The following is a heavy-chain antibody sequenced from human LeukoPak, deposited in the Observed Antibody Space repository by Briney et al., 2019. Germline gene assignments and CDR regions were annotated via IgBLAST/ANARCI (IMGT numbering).Heavy chain of an antibody. V-gene: IGHV4-61*01. J-gene: IGHJ4*02. CDR3: TRVPISTTARGYFDY. CDR1: GVSVSSVSYY. Sequence: SETLSLTCTVSGVSVSSVSYYWSWTRQPPGKGLEWIGYIYYSGSTTYNPSLKSRVTISVDMSKNKFSLKLSSVTAADTAVYYCTRVPISTTARGYFDYWGQGTLVTVSS. CDR2: IYYSGST. D-gene: IGHD4-17*01.